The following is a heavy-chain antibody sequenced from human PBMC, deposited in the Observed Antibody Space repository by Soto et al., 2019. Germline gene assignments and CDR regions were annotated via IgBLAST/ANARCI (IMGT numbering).Heavy chain of an antibody. J-gene: IGHJ6*02. CDR3: ATEPRYCSSTSCSYYYYYGMDV. D-gene: IGHD2-2*01. Sequence: GSLSLSCAASGFTFSSYSMNWVRQAPGKGLEWVSSISSSSSYIYYADSVKGRFTISRDNAKNSLHLQMNSLRAEDTAVYYCATEPRYCSSTSCSYYYYYGMDVWGQGTTVTVSS. V-gene: IGHV3-21*01. CDR2: ISSSSSYI. CDR1: GFTFSSYS.